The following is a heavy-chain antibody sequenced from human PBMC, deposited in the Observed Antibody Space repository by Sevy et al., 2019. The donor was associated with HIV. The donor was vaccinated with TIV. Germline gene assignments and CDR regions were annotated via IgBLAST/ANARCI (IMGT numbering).Heavy chain of an antibody. V-gene: IGHV3-53*01. D-gene: IGHD2-2*02. Sequence: GGSLRLSCAASGFTVSSNYMSWVRQAPGKGLEWVSVIYSGGSTYYADSVKGRFTISRDNSKNTLYLQMNSLRAEDTAVNYCARDRVPAAIGDYYYGMDVWGQGTTVTVSS. CDR1: GFTVSSNY. J-gene: IGHJ6*02. CDR3: ARDRVPAAIGDYYYGMDV. CDR2: IYSGGST.